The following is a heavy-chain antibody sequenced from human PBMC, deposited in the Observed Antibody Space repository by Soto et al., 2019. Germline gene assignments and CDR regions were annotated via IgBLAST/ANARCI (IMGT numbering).Heavy chain of an antibody. D-gene: IGHD6-13*01. J-gene: IGHJ6*02. Sequence: PGGSLRLSCAASGFTFSSYAMSWVRQAPGKGLEWVSAISGSGGSTYYADSVKGRFTISRDNSKNTLYLQMNSLRAEDTAVYYCAKEVAMSSSWYYYGMDVWGQGTTVTVSS. V-gene: IGHV3-23*01. CDR2: ISGSGGST. CDR1: GFTFSSYA. CDR3: AKEVAMSSSWYYYGMDV.